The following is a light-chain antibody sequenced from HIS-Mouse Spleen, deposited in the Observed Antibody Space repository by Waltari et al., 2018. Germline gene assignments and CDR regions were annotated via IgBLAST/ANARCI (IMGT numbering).Light chain of an antibody. CDR2: EDS. CDR3: YSTDSSGNHRV. J-gene: IGLJ2*01. V-gene: IGLV3-10*01. Sequence: SYELTQPPSVSVSPGQTARITCPGDALPQKYAYWYQQQSGQAPVLVIYEDSKRPSGIPERFSGSSSGTMATLTISGAQVEDEADYYCYSTDSSGNHRVFGGGTKLTVL. CDR1: ALPQKY.